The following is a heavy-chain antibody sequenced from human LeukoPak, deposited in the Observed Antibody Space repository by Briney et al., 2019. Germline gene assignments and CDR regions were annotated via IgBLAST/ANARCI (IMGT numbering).Heavy chain of an antibody. V-gene: IGHV3-9*01. Sequence: GGSLRLSCAASGFTFSSYAMSWVRQAPGKGLEWVSGISWNRDKIGYVDSVKGRFIISRDDATNSLYLQMNSLRDEDTAIYYCAKAHQWLVNIFDSWGQGTLVAVSS. CDR3: AKAHQWLVNIFDS. CDR2: ISWNRDKI. D-gene: IGHD6-19*01. J-gene: IGHJ4*02. CDR1: GFTFSSYA.